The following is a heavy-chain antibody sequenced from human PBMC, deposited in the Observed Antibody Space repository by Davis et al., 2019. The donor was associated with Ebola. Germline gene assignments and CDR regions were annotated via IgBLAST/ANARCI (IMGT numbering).Heavy chain of an antibody. CDR2: YYYTGST. Sequence: MPSETLSLTCAVSGGFISSGGYSWSWIRQPPGKGLEWIGYYYYTGSTYYNPSLKSRVTISIDTSKNQFSLKLSSVTAADTAVYYCARGLFWSGMDVWGQGTTVTVSS. V-gene: IGHV4-30-4*07. D-gene: IGHD1-1*01. J-gene: IGHJ6*02. CDR3: ARGLFWSGMDV. CDR1: GGFISSGGYS.